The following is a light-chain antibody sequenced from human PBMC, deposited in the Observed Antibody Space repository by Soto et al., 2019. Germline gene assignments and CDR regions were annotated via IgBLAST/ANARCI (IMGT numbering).Light chain of an antibody. J-gene: IGLJ3*02. CDR1: SSNIGAGYD. Sequence: QSVLTQPPSVSGAPGQRVTISCTGSSSNIGAGYDVHWYQLLPGTAPKLLIYANNNRPSGVPDRFSGSRSGTSASLAITGLQAEDEADYHCCSYAGSHTPWVFGGGTKVTVL. V-gene: IGLV1-40*01. CDR2: ANN. CDR3: CSYAGSHTPWV.